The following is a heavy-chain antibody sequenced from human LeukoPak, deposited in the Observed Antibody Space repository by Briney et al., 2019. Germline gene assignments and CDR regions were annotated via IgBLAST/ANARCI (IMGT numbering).Heavy chain of an antibody. Sequence: GGSLRLSCAASGFALSSHWMTWVRQVPGRGPEWVANVNRHGSETYYLDSVKGRFTISKDNAKNSLYLQMNSLRAEDTALYHCARNNGMDVWGQGTTVIVSS. CDR3: ARNNGMDV. V-gene: IGHV3-7*03. CDR2: VNRHGSET. J-gene: IGHJ6*02. CDR1: GFALSSHW.